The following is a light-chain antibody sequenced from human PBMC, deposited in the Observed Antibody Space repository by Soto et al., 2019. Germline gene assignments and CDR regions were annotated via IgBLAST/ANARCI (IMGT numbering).Light chain of an antibody. CDR2: DAS. V-gene: IGKV1-33*01. J-gene: IGKJ3*01. CDR1: QGITNC. CDR3: QQHNTLPIT. Sequence: DIQMTQSPSSLSASVGDRVTITCRASQGITNCLSWYQQKPGKAPQLLIYDASNLETGVPSRFSGSGSVTDFTFTINSLQPADFATYYCQQHNTLPITFGPGTTVDI.